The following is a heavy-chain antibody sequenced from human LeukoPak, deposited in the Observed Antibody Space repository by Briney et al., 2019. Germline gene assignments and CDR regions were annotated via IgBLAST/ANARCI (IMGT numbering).Heavy chain of an antibody. V-gene: IGHV4-61*05. Sequence: SETLSLTCTVSGGSISSSSYYWSWIRQPPGKGLEWIGYVYYSGNTNYNPSLKSRVTISVDTSKNQFSLKLSSVTAADTAVYYCARVPKYFDLWGRGTLVTVSS. CDR1: GGSISSSSYY. CDR2: VYYSGNT. J-gene: IGHJ2*01. CDR3: ARVPKYFDL.